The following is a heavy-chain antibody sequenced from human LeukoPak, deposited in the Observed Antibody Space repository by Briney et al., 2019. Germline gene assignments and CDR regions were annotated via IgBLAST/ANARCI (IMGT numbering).Heavy chain of an antibody. CDR2: IYHSGST. D-gene: IGHD3-22*01. J-gene: IGHJ3*02. V-gene: IGHV4-30-2*01. CDR3: ARDLKYYYDSSGPCRYAFDI. CDR1: GGSISSGGYY. Sequence: PSETLSLTCTVSGGSISSGGYYWSWIRQPPGKGLKWIGYIYHSGSTYYNPSLKSRVTISVDTSKNQFSLKLSSVTAADTAVYYCARDLKYYYDSSGPCRYAFDIWGQGTMVTVSS.